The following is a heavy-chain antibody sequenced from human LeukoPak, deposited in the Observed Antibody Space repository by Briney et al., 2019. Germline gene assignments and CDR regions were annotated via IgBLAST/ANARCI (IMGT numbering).Heavy chain of an antibody. CDR3: AKTMTTYGDYRDGYYYYGMDV. CDR1: GFNFSSYG. D-gene: IGHD4-17*01. Sequence: GGSLRLSCAASGFNFSSYGMHWVRQAPGKGLEWVAVISYDGSNKYYADSVKGRFTISRDNSKNTLYLQMNSLRAEDTAVYYCAKTMTTYGDYRDGYYYYGMDVWGQGTTVTVSS. J-gene: IGHJ6*02. V-gene: IGHV3-30*18. CDR2: ISYDGSNK.